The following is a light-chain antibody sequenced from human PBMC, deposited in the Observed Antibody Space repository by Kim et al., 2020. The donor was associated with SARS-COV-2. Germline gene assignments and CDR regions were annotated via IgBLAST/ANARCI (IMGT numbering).Light chain of an antibody. V-gene: IGKV3-11*01. CDR1: QSVSTA. J-gene: IGKJ5*01. CDR2: DAS. CDR3: QERSNLPPIT. Sequence: SPEDRATLSCRARQSVSTALACYQHNPGLAPRPLIYDASNRAARLPARFSGSGSGTDFTLTISSLEPGDFAVYYCQERSNLPPITFGQGTRLGI.